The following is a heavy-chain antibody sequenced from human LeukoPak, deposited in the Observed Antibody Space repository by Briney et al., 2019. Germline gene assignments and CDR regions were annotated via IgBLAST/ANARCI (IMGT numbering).Heavy chain of an antibody. Sequence: PGGSLGLSCAASGFTFSSYAMSWVGQAPGKGLEWVSAISGSGGSTYYADSVKGRFTISRDNSKNTLYLQMNSLRAEDTAVYYCAKDPENYYDSSGYLHWGQGTLVTVSS. CDR1: GFTFSSYA. J-gene: IGHJ4*02. V-gene: IGHV3-23*01. D-gene: IGHD3-22*01. CDR2: ISGSGGST. CDR3: AKDPENYYDSSGYLH.